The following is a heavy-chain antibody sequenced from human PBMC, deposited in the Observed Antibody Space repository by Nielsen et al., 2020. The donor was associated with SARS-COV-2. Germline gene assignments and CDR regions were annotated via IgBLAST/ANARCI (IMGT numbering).Heavy chain of an antibody. CDR2: ISYEGNNA. CDR3: ARDGRIGYGVYLDY. CDR1: GFTFSDYS. J-gene: IGHJ4*02. V-gene: IGHV3-30*07. Sequence: GGSLRLSCAASGFTFSDYSMYWVRQTPGKGLEWVAVISYEGNNAYYAASVRGRFTISRDNSKNTLYLQMNGLRAEDTATYYCARDGRIGYGVYLDYWGQGTPVTVSS. D-gene: IGHD5-12*01.